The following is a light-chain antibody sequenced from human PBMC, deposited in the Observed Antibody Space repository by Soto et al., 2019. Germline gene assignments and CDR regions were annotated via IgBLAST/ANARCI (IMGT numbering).Light chain of an antibody. J-gene: IGLJ3*02. CDR2: DVS. V-gene: IGLV2-14*01. CDR1: SSDVGGYNY. Sequence: QSALTQPASVSGSPGQSITISCTGTSSDVGGYNYVSWYQQHPGKAPKLMIYDVSNRPSGVSNRFSGSKSGNTASLTISGLHAEDEADYYCSSYTSSSTLSNWVFGGGTQLTVL. CDR3: SSYTSSSTLSNWV.